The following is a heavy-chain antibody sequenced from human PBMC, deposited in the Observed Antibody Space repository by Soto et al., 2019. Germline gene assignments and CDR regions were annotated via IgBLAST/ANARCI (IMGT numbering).Heavy chain of an antibody. CDR2: FIPIFDAA. V-gene: IGHV1-69*13. CDR3: ARKAESYGFDI. D-gene: IGHD3-10*01. Sequence: RASVKVSCKASGGTFSNYAINWVRQAPGQGLEWMGGFIPIFDAANYAQNFRGRVTITADESTTTAYMELSDLRSEDTAMYYCARKAESYGFDIWGQGTLVTVS. J-gene: IGHJ3*02. CDR1: GGTFSNYA.